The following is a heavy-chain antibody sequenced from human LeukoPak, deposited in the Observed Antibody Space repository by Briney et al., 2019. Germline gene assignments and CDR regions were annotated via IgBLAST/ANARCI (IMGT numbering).Heavy chain of an antibody. Sequence: KSSETLSLTCTVSGGSISSYYWSWIRQPPEKGLEWIGYIYYSGSTNYNPSLKSRVTISVDTSKNQFSLKLSSVTAADTAVYYCARNYGDYRAPFDYWGQGTLVTVSS. CDR3: ARNYGDYRAPFDY. D-gene: IGHD4-17*01. CDR2: IYYSGST. V-gene: IGHV4-59*01. J-gene: IGHJ4*02. CDR1: GGSISSYY.